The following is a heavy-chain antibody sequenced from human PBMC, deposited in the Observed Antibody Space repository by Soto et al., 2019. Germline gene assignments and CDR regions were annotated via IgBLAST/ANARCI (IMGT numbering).Heavy chain of an antibody. D-gene: IGHD6-19*01. CDR1: GYTFSTYG. V-gene: IGHV1-18*01. CDR2: ISGYIGNT. Sequence: QVQLVQSGTEVKKPGASVKVSCKASGYTFSTYGISWVRQAPGQGLEWMGWISGYIGNTKYAQKLQDRVTMTTDTCRSTADMELRSLISDATAVYYCAREVRRGWYYFDHWGQGTLVTVSS. J-gene: IGHJ4*02. CDR3: AREVRRGWYYFDH.